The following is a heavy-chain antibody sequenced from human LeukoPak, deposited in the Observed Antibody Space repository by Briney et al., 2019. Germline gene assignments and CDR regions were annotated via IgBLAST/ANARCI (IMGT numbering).Heavy chain of an antibody. D-gene: IGHD1-26*01. CDR3: ARRRSGSYFPDY. J-gene: IGHJ4*02. V-gene: IGHV1-2*02. Sequence: ASVKVSCKASGYTFTGYYMHWVRQAPGQGLEWMGWIYPNSGGTNYAQKFQGRVTMTRDTSISTAYMELSRLRSDDTAVYYCARRRSGSYFPDYWGQGTLVTVSS. CDR1: GYTFTGYY. CDR2: IYPNSGGT.